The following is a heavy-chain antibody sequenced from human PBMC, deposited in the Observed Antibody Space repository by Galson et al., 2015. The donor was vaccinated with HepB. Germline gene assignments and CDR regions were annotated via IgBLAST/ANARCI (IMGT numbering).Heavy chain of an antibody. CDR1: GGSISSGGYY. CDR3: ARDRSSYGYGYFDY. Sequence: TLSLTCTVSGGSISSGGYYWSWIRQHPGKGLEWIGYIHYSGSTYYNPSLKSRVTISVDRSKNQFSLKLSSVTAADTAVYYCARDRSSYGYGYFDYWGQGTLVTVSS. J-gene: IGHJ4*02. D-gene: IGHD5-18*01. CDR2: IHYSGST. V-gene: IGHV4-31*03.